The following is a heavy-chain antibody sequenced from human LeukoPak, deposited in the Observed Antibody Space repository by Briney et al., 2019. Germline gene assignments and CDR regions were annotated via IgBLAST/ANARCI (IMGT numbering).Heavy chain of an antibody. V-gene: IGHV3-7*01. CDR1: GFTFSTYG. J-gene: IGHJ6*04. Sequence: GGSLRLSCAASGFTFSTYGMSWVRQAPGKGLEWVANIKQDGSEKYYVDSVKGRFTISRDNAKNSLYLQMNSLRAEDTAVYYCAELGITMIGGVWGKGTTVTISS. D-gene: IGHD3-10*02. CDR3: AELGITMIGGV. CDR2: IKQDGSEK.